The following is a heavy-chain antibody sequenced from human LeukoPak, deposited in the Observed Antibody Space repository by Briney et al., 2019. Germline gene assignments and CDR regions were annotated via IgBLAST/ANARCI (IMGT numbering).Heavy chain of an antibody. D-gene: IGHD6-19*01. CDR1: GFTFSSYS. CDR3: ARDPGQWLVQGDAFDI. J-gene: IGHJ3*02. CDR2: ISSSSSYI. V-gene: IGHV3-21*01. Sequence: GGSLRLSCAASGFTFSSYSMNWVRQAPGKGLEWVSSISSSSSYIYYADSVKGRFTISRGNAKNSLYLQMNSLRAEDTAVYYCARDPGQWLVQGDAFDIWGQGTMVTVSS.